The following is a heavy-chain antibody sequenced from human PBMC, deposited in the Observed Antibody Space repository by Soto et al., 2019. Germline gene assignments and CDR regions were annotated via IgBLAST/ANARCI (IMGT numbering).Heavy chain of an antibody. V-gene: IGHV1-18*01. J-gene: IGHJ5*01. D-gene: IGHD3-10*01. CDR3: ARTPPSGGSGSYMSLA. CDR2: ISASNGNT. CDR1: GYTFTTYG. Sequence: QVQLVQSGAEVTKPGASVKVSCKASGYTFTTYGISWVRQAPGQGLEWMGWISASNGNTNYAQKFQGRVTMTTDTSTSTAYMELRRLRSDDTAVYYCARTPPSGGSGSYMSLAWGHRPRVHLSS.